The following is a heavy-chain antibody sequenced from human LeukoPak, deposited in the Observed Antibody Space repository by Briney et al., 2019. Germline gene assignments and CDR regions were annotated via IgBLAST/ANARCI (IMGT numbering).Heavy chain of an antibody. CDR2: ISSSGSTI. D-gene: IGHD3-10*01. CDR3: ARVGRDYYGSGSYRGYFDY. Sequence: GGSLRLSCAASGFTFSDYYMSWIRQAPGKGLEWVSYISSSGSTIYYADSVKGRFTISRDNAKNSLYLQMNSLRAEDTDVYYCARVGRDYYGSGSYRGYFDYWGQGTLVTVSS. V-gene: IGHV3-11*04. J-gene: IGHJ4*02. CDR1: GFTFSDYY.